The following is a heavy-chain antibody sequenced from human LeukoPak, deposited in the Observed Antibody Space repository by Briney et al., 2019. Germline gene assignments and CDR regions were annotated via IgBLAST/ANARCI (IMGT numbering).Heavy chain of an antibody. J-gene: IGHJ3*02. Sequence: GGSLRLSCADSGFTFSSYTMDWVRQAPGKGLEWVSSISSGSGYRNYADSLKGRFTISRDNAKNSLYLQMNSLRAEDTAVYYCAKYFSQMTTNSDAFDIWGQGTMVTVSS. CDR3: AKYFSQMTTNSDAFDI. CDR1: GFTFSSYT. D-gene: IGHD5-24*01. CDR2: ISSGSGYR. V-gene: IGHV3-21*01.